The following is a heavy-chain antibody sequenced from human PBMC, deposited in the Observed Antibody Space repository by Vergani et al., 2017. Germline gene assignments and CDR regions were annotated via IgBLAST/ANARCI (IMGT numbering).Heavy chain of an antibody. J-gene: IGHJ3*02. V-gene: IGHV1-3*04. CDR1: GYTFTSYA. CDR2: INTGNGNT. D-gene: IGHD2-15*01. Sequence: QVQLVQSGAEVKKPGASVKVSCKASGYTFTSYAMHWVRQAPGQRLEWMGWINTGNGNTKYSQKFQGRVTITRDTSASTAYMELSSLRSEDTAVYYCARGCSGGSCYGSGAFDIWGQGTMVTVSS. CDR3: ARGCSGGSCYGSGAFDI.